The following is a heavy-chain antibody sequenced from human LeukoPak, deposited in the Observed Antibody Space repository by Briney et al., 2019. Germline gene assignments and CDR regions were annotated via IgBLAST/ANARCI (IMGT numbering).Heavy chain of an antibody. D-gene: IGHD5-18*01. CDR3: ARGVRGYTFVNYYYYYYMDV. V-gene: IGHV4-34*01. CDR1: GGSFSGYY. CDR2: INHSGST. J-gene: IGHJ6*03. Sequence: SETLSLTCAVFGGSFSGYYWTWIRQPPGKGLEWIGEINHSGSTSYKSSLKSRVTISVDTSKDQFSLKLSSVTAADTAVYYCARGVRGYTFVNYYYYYYMDVWGKGTTVTVSS.